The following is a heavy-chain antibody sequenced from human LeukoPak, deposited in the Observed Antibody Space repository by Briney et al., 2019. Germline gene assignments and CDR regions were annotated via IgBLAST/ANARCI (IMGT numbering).Heavy chain of an antibody. D-gene: IGHD6-6*01. CDR3: ARVTGEAARPLGYYYYMDV. CDR2: IYYSGST. CDR1: GGSISSSSYY. J-gene: IGHJ6*03. Sequence: PSETLSLTCTVSGGSISSSSYYWGWIRQPPGKGLEWIGSIYYSGSTYYNPSLKSRVTISVDTSKNQFSLKLSSVTAADTAVYYCARVTGEAARPLGYYYYMDVWGKGTTVTVSS. V-gene: IGHV4-39*07.